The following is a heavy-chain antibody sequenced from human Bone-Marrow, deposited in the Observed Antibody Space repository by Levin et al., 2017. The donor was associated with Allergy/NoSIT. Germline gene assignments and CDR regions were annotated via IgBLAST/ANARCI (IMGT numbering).Heavy chain of an antibody. V-gene: IGHV3-23*01. CDR1: GFTFSSYA. J-gene: IGHJ4*02. CDR2: ISGSGGRT. CDR3: ARGLEWLLVSFYFDY. Sequence: GESLKISCEASGFTFSSYAMSWVRQAPGKGLEWVSAISGSGGRTYYADSVKGRFTISRDNSKNTLYVQMNSLRAEDTAVYYWARGLEWLLVSFYFDYWGQGTLVTVSS. D-gene: IGHD3-3*01.